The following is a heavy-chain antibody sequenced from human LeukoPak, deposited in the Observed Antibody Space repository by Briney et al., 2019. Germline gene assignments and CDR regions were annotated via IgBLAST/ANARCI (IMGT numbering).Heavy chain of an antibody. Sequence: PGGSLRLSCSASGFTFSSYTMHWVRQAPGKGLEYVSAINNNGAYTYYVDSAKGRFTISRDNSKNTLFLQMSSLRIEDTAVYYCVRLGYCSTNCYFDYWGQGTLATVSS. D-gene: IGHD2-2*01. CDR2: INNNGAYT. J-gene: IGHJ4*02. V-gene: IGHV3-64D*06. CDR3: VRLGYCSTNCYFDY. CDR1: GFTFSSYT.